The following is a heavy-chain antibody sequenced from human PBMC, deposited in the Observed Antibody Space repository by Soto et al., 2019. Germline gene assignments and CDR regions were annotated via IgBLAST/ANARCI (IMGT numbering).Heavy chain of an antibody. CDR1: GFTFSSFG. V-gene: IGHV3-21*01. D-gene: IGHD5-12*01. CDR2: ISSSSYI. Sequence: GGSLRLSCASSGFTFSSFGMNLIRQAPGKGLEWVSSISSSSYIYYADSVKGRFTISRDNAKNSLYLQMNSLRAEDTAVYYCARDVATGRYYYGMDVWGQGTTVTVSS. J-gene: IGHJ6*02. CDR3: ARDVATGRYYYGMDV.